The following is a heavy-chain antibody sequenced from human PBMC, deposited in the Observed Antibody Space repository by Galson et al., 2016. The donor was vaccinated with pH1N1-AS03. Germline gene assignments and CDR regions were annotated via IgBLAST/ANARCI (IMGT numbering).Heavy chain of an antibody. Sequence: SVKVSCKASGYSFPTYSFNWVRQAPGQGLEWLGWISAYSGDTHYARKFQGRVTLTTDTSTSTAYMELRSLTSDDTAAYYCARVIFWSGDGQGAFDIWGQVTMVTVSS. CDR1: GYSFPTYS. V-gene: IGHV1-18*04. CDR2: ISAYSGDT. CDR3: ARVIFWSGDGQGAFDI. D-gene: IGHD3-3*01. J-gene: IGHJ3*02.